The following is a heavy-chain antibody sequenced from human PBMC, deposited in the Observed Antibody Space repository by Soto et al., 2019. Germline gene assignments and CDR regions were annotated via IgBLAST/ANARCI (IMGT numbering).Heavy chain of an antibody. CDR2: IYYSGST. Sequence: SETLSLTCTVSGGSISSGGYYWSWIRQHPGKGLEWIGYIYYSGSTYYNPSLKSRVTISVDTSKNQFSLKLSSVTAADTAVYYCARDGGYSGYDGFDYWGQGTLVTVSS. CDR1: GGSISSGGYY. D-gene: IGHD5-12*01. CDR3: ARDGGYSGYDGFDY. V-gene: IGHV4-31*03. J-gene: IGHJ4*02.